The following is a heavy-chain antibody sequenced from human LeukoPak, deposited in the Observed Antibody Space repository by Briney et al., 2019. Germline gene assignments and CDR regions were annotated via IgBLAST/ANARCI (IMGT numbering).Heavy chain of an antibody. CDR2: IYYSGST. CDR1: GGSLSSGNYY. CDR3: ARAPEIWFGEPSDAFDI. Sequence: SQTLSLTCTVSGGSLSSGNYYWSWVRQPPGKGLEWIGYIYYSGSTYYNPSLKSRVTISIDTSKNQFSLKLSSVTAADTAVYYCARAPEIWFGEPSDAFDIWGQGTMVTVSS. D-gene: IGHD3-10*01. V-gene: IGHV4-30-4*01. J-gene: IGHJ3*02.